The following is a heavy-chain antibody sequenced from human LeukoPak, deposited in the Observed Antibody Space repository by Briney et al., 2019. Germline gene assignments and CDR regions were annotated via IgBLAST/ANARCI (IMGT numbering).Heavy chain of an antibody. V-gene: IGHV4-34*01. D-gene: IGHD6-13*01. CDR1: GGSFSGYY. J-gene: IGHJ3*02. CDR2: INHSGST. Sequence: PSETLSLTCAVSGGSFSGYYWSWIRQPPGKGLEWIGEINHSGSTNYNPSLKRRVTISVDTSKNQFSLKLSSVTAADTAVYYCARGKITLGSWYGFRNDAFDIWGQGTMVTVSS. CDR3: ARGKITLGSWYGFRNDAFDI.